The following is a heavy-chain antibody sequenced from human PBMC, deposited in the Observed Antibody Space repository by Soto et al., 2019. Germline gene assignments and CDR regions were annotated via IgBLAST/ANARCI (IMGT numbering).Heavy chain of an antibody. J-gene: IGHJ3*02. V-gene: IGHV3-7*01. CDR3: ARLRVFDI. CDR1: GFTFSSYG. CDR2: INQDGSEK. Sequence: VQLVESGGGVVQPGRSLRLSCAASGFTFSSYGLHWVRQAPGKGLEWVANINQDGSEKYYVDSVKGRFTISRDNAKNSLYLQMNSLRAEDTAVYYCARLRVFDIWGQGTMVTVSS.